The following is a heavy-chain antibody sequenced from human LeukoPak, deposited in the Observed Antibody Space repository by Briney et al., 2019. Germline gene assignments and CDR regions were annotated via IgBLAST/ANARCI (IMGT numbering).Heavy chain of an antibody. J-gene: IGHJ5*02. Sequence: SQTLSLTCTVSGGSISSGDYYGSWIRQPPGKGLEWIGYIYYSGSTYYNPSLKSRVTISVDTSKNQFSLKLSSVTAADTAVYYCARVSVVVTATTPSHNWFDPWGQGTLVTVSS. CDR3: ARVSVVVTATTPSHNWFDP. CDR1: GGSISSGDYY. CDR2: IYYSGST. V-gene: IGHV4-30-4*01. D-gene: IGHD2-21*02.